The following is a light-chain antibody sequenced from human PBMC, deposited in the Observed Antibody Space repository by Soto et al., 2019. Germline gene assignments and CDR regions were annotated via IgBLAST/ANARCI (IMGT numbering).Light chain of an antibody. CDR1: QSISNW. V-gene: IGKV1-5*01. Sequence: DIPMTQSPSTLYASVGDRVTITCRASQSISNWLAWYQQKPGKAPNLLIFDASNLESGVPSRFSGSGFGTAFTLTISSLQPDDSATYYCQQYNSYWTFGQGTKGEIK. CDR2: DAS. J-gene: IGKJ1*01. CDR3: QQYNSYWT.